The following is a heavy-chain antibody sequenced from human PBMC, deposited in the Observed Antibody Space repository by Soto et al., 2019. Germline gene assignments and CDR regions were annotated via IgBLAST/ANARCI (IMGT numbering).Heavy chain of an antibody. V-gene: IGHV3-49*03. CDR1: GFTFGDYA. J-gene: IGHJ6*03. Sequence: GGSLRLSCTASGFTFGDYAMSWFRQAPGKGLEWVGFIRSKAYGGTTEYAASVKGRFTISRDDSKSIAYLQMNSLKTEDTAVYYCTRPIVEGHYYYYMDVWGKGTTVTVSS. CDR3: TRPIVEGHYYYYMDV. D-gene: IGHD1-26*01. CDR2: IRSKAYGGTT.